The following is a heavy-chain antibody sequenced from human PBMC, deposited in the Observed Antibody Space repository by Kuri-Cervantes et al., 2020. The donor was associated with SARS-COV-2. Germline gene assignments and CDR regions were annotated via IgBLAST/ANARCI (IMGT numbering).Heavy chain of an antibody. CDR3: ARVPQSSYYDILTGYYLYGMDV. D-gene: IGHD3-9*01. J-gene: IGHJ6*02. Sequence: GESLKISCAASGFTFSSYAMHWVRQAPGKGLEYVSAISSNGGSTYYANSVKGRFTISRDNSKNTLYLQMGSLRAEDMAVYYCARVPQSSYYDILTGYYLYGMDVWGQGTTVTVSS. CDR2: ISSNGGST. CDR1: GFTFSSYA. V-gene: IGHV3-64*01.